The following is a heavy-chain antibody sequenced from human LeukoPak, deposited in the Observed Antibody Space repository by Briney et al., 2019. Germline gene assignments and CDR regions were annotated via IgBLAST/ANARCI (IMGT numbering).Heavy chain of an antibody. CDR3: AREGWEELGHYFDY. CDR2: IYNDGST. CDR1: GFSVSTDH. J-gene: IGHJ4*02. V-gene: IGHV3-53*01. Sequence: GGSLRLSCAASGFSVSTDHMSWVRQAPGKGLEWVSVIYNDGSTYYADTVKGRFTISRDNSKNTVDLLVNSLRAEDTAVYYCAREGWEELGHYFDYWGQGTLVSVSS. D-gene: IGHD7-27*01.